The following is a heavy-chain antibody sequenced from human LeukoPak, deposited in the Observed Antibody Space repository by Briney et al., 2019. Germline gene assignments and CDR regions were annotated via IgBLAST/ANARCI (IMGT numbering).Heavy chain of an antibody. CDR3: ARGRDSSGWYGDFDY. V-gene: IGHV3-33*01. CDR1: GFTFGGYG. Sequence: GGSLRLSCAGSGFTFGGYGMHWFRQTPGKGLEWVAVIAYDGSRAFYADSVKGRFTISRDNAKNSLYLQMNSLRAEDTALYHCARGRDSSGWYGDFDYWGQGTLVTVSS. J-gene: IGHJ4*02. CDR2: IAYDGSRA. D-gene: IGHD6-19*01.